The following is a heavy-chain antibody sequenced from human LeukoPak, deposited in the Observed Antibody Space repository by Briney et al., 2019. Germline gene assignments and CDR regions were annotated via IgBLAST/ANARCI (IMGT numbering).Heavy chain of an antibody. J-gene: IGHJ3*02. CDR3: AKDRGTAAFDI. D-gene: IGHD1-26*01. Sequence: GGSLRLSCAASGFTFSSYAMHWVRPAPGKGLEWVAVISYDGNNKHYVDSVKGRFTISRDNSKNTVYLQMNSLRAEDTAVYYCAKDRGTAAFDIWGQGTMATVSS. CDR1: GFTFSSYA. V-gene: IGHV3-30-3*01. CDR2: ISYDGNNK.